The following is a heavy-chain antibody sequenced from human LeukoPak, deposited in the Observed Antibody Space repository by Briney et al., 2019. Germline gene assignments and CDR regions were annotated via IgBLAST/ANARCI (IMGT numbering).Heavy chain of an antibody. V-gene: IGHV4-34*01. D-gene: IGHD3-22*01. CDR3: ARSSPYYYDSSGYYAWFDP. CDR1: GGSFSGYY. CDR2: INHSGST. J-gene: IGHJ5*02. Sequence: SETLSLTCAVYGGSFSGYYWSWIRQPPGKGLEWIGEINHSGSTNYNPSLKSRVTMSVDTSKNQFSLKLSSVTAADTAVYYCARSSPYYYDSSGYYAWFDPWGQGTLVTVSS.